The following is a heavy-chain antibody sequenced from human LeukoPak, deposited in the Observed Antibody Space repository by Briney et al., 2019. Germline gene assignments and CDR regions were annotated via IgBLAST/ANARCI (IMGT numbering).Heavy chain of an antibody. V-gene: IGHV3-21*01. CDR1: GFTFSSYS. CDR2: ISSSSSYI. Sequence: GGSLRLSCAASGFTFSSYSMNWVRQAPGKGLEWVSSISSSSSYIYYADSVKGRFTISRDKAKNSLYLQMNSLRAEDTAVYYCARDRTTMVRDYYYYMDVWGKGTTVTVSS. CDR3: ARDRTTMVRDYYYYMDV. D-gene: IGHD3-10*01. J-gene: IGHJ6*03.